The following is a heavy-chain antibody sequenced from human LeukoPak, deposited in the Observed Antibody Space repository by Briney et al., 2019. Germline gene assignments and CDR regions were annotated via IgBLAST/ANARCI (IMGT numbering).Heavy chain of an antibody. CDR1: GFTFSGYW. Sequence: GGSLRLSCAASGFTFSGYWMHWVRQAPGKGLVWVLRIYTDGSVTIYADSVKGRFTVSRDNAKNTLYLQMNSLRAEDTGVYYCARDRYYGGNSHAFDIWGQGTLVTVSS. CDR3: ARDRYYGGNSHAFDI. J-gene: IGHJ3*02. CDR2: IYTDGSVT. D-gene: IGHD4-23*01. V-gene: IGHV3-74*01.